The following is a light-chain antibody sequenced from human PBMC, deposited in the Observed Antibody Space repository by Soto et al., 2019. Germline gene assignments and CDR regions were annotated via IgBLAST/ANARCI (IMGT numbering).Light chain of an antibody. J-gene: IGLJ2*01. CDR2: DVS. CDR3: SSYTSSSTIYVV. V-gene: IGLV2-14*01. CDR1: SSDVGGYNY. Sequence: QSALTQPASVSGSPGQSITLSCTGTSSDVGGYNYVSWYQQHPGKAPKLMIYDVSNRPSGVSNRFSGSKSGNTASLTISGLQAEDEADYYCSSYTSSSTIYVVFGGGTKLTVL.